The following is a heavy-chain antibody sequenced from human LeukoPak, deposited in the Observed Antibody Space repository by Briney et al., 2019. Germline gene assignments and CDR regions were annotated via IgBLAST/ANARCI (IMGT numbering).Heavy chain of an antibody. CDR2: ISWNSGSI. D-gene: IGHD3-22*01. CDR3: ARDSYYDSSLRWFDP. Sequence: GGSLRLSCAASGFTFDDYAMHWVRQAPGKGLEWVSGISWNSGSIGYADSVKGRFTISRDNSKNTLYLQMNSLRAEDTAVYYCARDSYYDSSLRWFDPWGQGTLVTVSS. CDR1: GFTFDDYA. V-gene: IGHV3-9*01. J-gene: IGHJ5*02.